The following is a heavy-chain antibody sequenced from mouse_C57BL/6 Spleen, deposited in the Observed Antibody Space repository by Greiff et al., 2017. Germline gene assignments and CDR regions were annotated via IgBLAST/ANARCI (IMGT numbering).Heavy chain of an antibody. J-gene: IGHJ3*01. CDR2: IYPSDSET. Sequence: QVQLQQPGAELVRPGSSVKLSCKASGYTFTSYWMDWVKQRPGQGLEWIGNIYPSDSETHYNQTFKDKATLTVDKSSSTAYMQLSSLTSEDSAVYYCARGDYDEAWFAYWGQGTLVTVSA. D-gene: IGHD2-4*01. CDR3: ARGDYDEAWFAY. V-gene: IGHV1-61*01. CDR1: GYTFTSYW.